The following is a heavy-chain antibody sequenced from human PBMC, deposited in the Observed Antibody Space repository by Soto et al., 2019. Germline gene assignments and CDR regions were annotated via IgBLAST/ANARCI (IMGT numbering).Heavy chain of an antibody. D-gene: IGHD2-2*01. CDR1: GGSISSGGYY. J-gene: IGHJ4*02. CDR3: ARGPSASFVPATAGFDY. V-gene: IGHV4-31*03. CDR2: IYYSGST. Sequence: SETLSLTCTVSGGSISSGGYYWSWIRQHPGKGLEWIGYIYYSGSTYYNPSLKSRVTISVDTSKNQFSLKLSSVTAADTAVYYCARGPSASFVPATAGFDYWGQGTLVTVSS.